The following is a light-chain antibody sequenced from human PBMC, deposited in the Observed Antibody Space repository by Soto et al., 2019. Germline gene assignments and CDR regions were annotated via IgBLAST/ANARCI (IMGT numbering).Light chain of an antibody. CDR1: QSLVNRDGNTF. CDR3: MQATHWPYT. J-gene: IGKJ2*01. CDR2: QLS. V-gene: IGKV2-30*01. Sequence: DVVMTQSPLSLPVTLGQPAPISCRSSQSLVNRDGNTFLDWFQQRPGQSPRRLIYQLSNRDSGVPDTFGGSGSCTDFTLKISTVEAEDVGVYYCMQATHWPYTFGQGTKLESK.